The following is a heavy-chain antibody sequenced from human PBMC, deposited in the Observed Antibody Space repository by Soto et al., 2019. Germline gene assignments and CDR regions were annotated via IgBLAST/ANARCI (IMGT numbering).Heavy chain of an antibody. CDR3: TREDSIIIPAVADF. CDR1: GFTFTNYG. CDR2: VSKSDYT. D-gene: IGHD6-19*01. J-gene: IGHJ4*02. Sequence: GGSLRLSCAVSGFTFTNYGFNWVRQAPGKGLEWVSSVSKSDYTYYSDSVKGRFTISRDNAKNSVSLQMNNLRAEDTAVYYCTREDSIIIPAVADFWGQGTLVTVSS. V-gene: IGHV3-21*01.